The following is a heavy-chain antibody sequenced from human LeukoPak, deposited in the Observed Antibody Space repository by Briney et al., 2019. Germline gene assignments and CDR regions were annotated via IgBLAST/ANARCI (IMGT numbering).Heavy chain of an antibody. V-gene: IGHV3-7*01. CDR3: ASSVVPAAFDI. CDR2: IKQDGSEK. Sequence: GGSLRLSCAASGFTFSSYWMSWVRQAPGKGLEWVANIKQDGSEKYYVDSVKGRFTISRDNAKNSLYLQMNSLRAEDTAVYYCASSVVPAAFDIWGQGTMVTVSS. J-gene: IGHJ3*02. D-gene: IGHD2-2*01. CDR1: GFTFSSYW.